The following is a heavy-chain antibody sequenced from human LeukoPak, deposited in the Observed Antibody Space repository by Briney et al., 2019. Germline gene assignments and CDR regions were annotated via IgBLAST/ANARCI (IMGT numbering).Heavy chain of an antibody. J-gene: IGHJ5*02. V-gene: IGHV4-39*01. CDR1: GGSFSGYY. CDR2: IYYSGNT. D-gene: IGHD4-11*01. Sequence: SETLSLTCAVYGGSFSGYYWGWIRQPPGKGLEWIGSIYYSGNTYYNPSPKSRVTIYEDTSKNQFSLKLNSVTAADTAVYYCARSQYHLDPWGQGTLVTVSS. CDR3: ARSQYHLDP.